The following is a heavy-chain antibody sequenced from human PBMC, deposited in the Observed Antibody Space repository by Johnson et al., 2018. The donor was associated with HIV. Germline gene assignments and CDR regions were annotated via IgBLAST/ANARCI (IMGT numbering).Heavy chain of an antibody. D-gene: IGHD6-19*01. CDR2: ISGSGGTT. J-gene: IGHJ3*01. CDR1: GFIFDDYG. CDR3: TKDIGVGGQGLGGLDF. Sequence: VQLVESGGGVLRPGASLRLSCEGFGFIFDDYGLNWVRQAPGKGLEWVSAISGSGGTTYYADSVRGRFTISRDNAKNSLYLQMNSLRAEDTALYYCTKDIGVGGQGLGGLDFWGQGTMVTVSS. V-gene: IGHV3-20*04.